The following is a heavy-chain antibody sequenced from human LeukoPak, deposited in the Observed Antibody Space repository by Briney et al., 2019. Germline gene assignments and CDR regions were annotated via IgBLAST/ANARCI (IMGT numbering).Heavy chain of an antibody. CDR1: GFTFSNAW. Sequence: GSLRLSCAASGFTFSNAWMTWVRQPPGKGLESIGYIYYSGSTNYNPSLKSRVTISVDTSKNQFSLKLSSVTAADTAVYYCARVNYDSSGSPFDYWGQGTLVTVSS. V-gene: IGHV4-59*01. CDR2: IYYSGST. D-gene: IGHD3-22*01. CDR3: ARVNYDSSGSPFDY. J-gene: IGHJ4*02.